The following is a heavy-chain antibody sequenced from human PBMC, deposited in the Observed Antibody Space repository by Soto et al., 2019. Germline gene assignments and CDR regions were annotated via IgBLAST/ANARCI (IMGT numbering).Heavy chain of an antibody. Sequence: ASVKVSCKASGGTFSSYAISWVRQAPGQGLEWMGGIIPIFGTANYAQKFQGRVTITADESTSTAYMELSSLGSEDTAVYYCARSGGDYYDSSGYYYDYWGQGTLVTVSS. CDR1: GGTFSSYA. J-gene: IGHJ4*02. CDR2: IIPIFGTA. D-gene: IGHD3-22*01. V-gene: IGHV1-69*13. CDR3: ARSGGDYYDSSGYYYDY.